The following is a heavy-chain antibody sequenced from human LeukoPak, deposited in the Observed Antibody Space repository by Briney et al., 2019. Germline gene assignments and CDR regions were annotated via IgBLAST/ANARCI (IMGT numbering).Heavy chain of an antibody. CDR1: GFTFSDYY. CDR3: ARDPYNGNYGDSYYYYMDV. CDR2: ISSSGNTI. V-gene: IGHV3-11*04. D-gene: IGHD1-26*01. Sequence: GGSLRLSCAVSGFTFSDYYMSWIRQAPGKGLEWLSYISSSGNTIYYADSVKGRFTISRDNAKNSLYLQMNSLRAEDTAIYYCARDPYNGNYGDSYYYYMDVWGKGTTVTISS. J-gene: IGHJ6*03.